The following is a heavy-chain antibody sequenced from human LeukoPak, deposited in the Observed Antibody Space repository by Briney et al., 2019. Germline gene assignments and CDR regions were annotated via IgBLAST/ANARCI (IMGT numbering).Heavy chain of an antibody. Sequence: SETLSLTCAVSGGSISSSNWWSWVRQPPGKGLEWIGEIHHSGSTNYNPSLKSRVTISVDKSKNQFSLKLSSVTAADTAVYYCARESTTYYDILTGYSAAHCYFDYWGQGTLVTVSS. V-gene: IGHV4-4*02. D-gene: IGHD3-9*01. J-gene: IGHJ4*02. CDR1: GGSISSSNW. CDR2: IHHSGST. CDR3: ARESTTYYDILTGYSAAHCYFDY.